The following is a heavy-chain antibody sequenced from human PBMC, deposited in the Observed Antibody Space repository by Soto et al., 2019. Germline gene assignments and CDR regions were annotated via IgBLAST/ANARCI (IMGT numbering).Heavy chain of an antibody. Sequence: KPSETLSLTCAVYGGSFSGYYWSWIRQPPGKGLEWIGEINHSGSTNYNPSLKSRVTISVDTSKNQFSLKLSSVTAADTAAYYCARPKVPYSSSSGYDYWGQGTLVTVSS. D-gene: IGHD6-6*01. CDR1: GGSFSGYY. CDR3: ARPKVPYSSSSGYDY. CDR2: INHSGST. J-gene: IGHJ4*02. V-gene: IGHV4-34*01.